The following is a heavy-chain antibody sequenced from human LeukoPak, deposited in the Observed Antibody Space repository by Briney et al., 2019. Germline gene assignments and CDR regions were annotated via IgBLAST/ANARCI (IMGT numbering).Heavy chain of an antibody. V-gene: IGHV3-23*01. D-gene: IGHD3-16*01. CDR2: ISGTADSK. CDR1: RFIFRNYA. Sequence: GGSLRLSCAASRFIFRNYAMSWVRQAPGRGLEWLSIISGTADSKYYAESVKGRFTISRDNPRSTLYLEMNILRAEDTAVYYCAKADATIGGAFDTWGQGTMVIVSS. J-gene: IGHJ3*02. CDR3: AKADATIGGAFDT.